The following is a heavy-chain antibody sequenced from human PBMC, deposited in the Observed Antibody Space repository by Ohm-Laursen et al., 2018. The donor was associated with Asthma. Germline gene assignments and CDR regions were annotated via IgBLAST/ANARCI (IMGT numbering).Heavy chain of an antibody. J-gene: IGHJ4*02. Sequence: SLRLSCTASGFTFSSYGMHWVRQAPGKGLEWVAVIWYDGSAKYYADSVKGRFTISRDNSKNTLYLQMNSLRAEDTAVYYCARARTDIVATIDAYWGQGTLVTVSS. D-gene: IGHD5-12*01. CDR2: IWYDGSAK. CDR1: GFTFSSYG. CDR3: ARARTDIVATIDAY. V-gene: IGHV3-33*01.